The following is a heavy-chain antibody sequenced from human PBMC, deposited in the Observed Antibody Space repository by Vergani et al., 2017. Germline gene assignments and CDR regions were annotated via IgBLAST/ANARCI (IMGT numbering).Heavy chain of an antibody. D-gene: IGHD3-3*01. CDR2: IYPGDSDT. Sequence: EVQLVESGGGLVKPGESLKISCKGSGYSFTSYWIGWVRQMPGKGLEWMGIIYPGDSDTTYSPSFQGQVTISADKSISTAYLQWSSLKASDTAIYYCARKLNYDFWSGYTYYYAMDVWGKGTTVTVSS. V-gene: IGHV5-51*01. CDR3: ARKLNYDFWSGYTYYYAMDV. J-gene: IGHJ6*04. CDR1: GYSFTSYW.